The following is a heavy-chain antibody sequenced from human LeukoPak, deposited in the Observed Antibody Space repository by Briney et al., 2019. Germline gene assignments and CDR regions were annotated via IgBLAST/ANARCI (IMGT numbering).Heavy chain of an antibody. J-gene: IGHJ4*02. V-gene: IGHV3-53*01. D-gene: IGHD3-10*01. CDR1: GFTVSSNY. CDR3: AKGQGSGIYKYYFDY. Sequence: GGSLRLSCAASGFTVSSNYMSWVRQAPGKGLEWVSVIYSGGSTYYADSVRGRFTISRDNSKNTLYLQMNSLRAEDTAVYYWAKGQGSGIYKYYFDYWGQGTLVTASS. CDR2: IYSGGST.